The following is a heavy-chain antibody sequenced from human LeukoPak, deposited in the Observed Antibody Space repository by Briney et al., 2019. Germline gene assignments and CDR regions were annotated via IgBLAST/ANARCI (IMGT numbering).Heavy chain of an antibody. CDR2: INAGNGNT. Sequence: GASVKVSCKASGYTFTSYAMHWVRQAPGQRLEWMGWINAGNGNTKYSQEFQGRVTMTRNTSISTAYMELSSLRSEDTAVYYCARGHAYRFDPWGQGTLVTVSS. V-gene: IGHV1-3*03. CDR3: ARGHAYRFDP. CDR1: GYTFTSYA. J-gene: IGHJ5*02.